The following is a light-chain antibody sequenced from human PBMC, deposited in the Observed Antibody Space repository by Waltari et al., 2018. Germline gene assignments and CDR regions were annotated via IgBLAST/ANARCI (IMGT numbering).Light chain of an antibody. J-gene: IGLJ2*01. CDR2: GVN. CDR1: GSNIGAGSD. Sequence: QSVLTQPPSVSGAPGQRLTISCSGSGSNIGAGSDVHWYRQLPGKAPTLLIYGVNTRPPGVSDRFSGSQFDTSASLAIAGLQADDEADYYCQSYDTTLSVVFGGGTKLTVL. CDR3: QSYDTTLSVV. V-gene: IGLV1-40*01.